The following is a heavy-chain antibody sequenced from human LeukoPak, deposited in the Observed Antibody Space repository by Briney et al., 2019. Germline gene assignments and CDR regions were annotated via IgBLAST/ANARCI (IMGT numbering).Heavy chain of an antibody. J-gene: IGHJ4*02. CDR1: GFNVSSNY. Sequence: GGSLSLSCVASGFNVSSNYMSWVRQAPGKGLEWVSVIYSGGSTFYADSVKGRFTISRDNSRNTLYLQMNSLTAEDTAVYYCAKGDYYDLDYWGQGTLVTVSS. V-gene: IGHV3-66*01. D-gene: IGHD3-22*01. CDR2: IYSGGST. CDR3: AKGDYYDLDY.